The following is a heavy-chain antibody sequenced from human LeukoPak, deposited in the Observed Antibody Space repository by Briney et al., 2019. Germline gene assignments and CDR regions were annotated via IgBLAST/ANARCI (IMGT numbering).Heavy chain of an antibody. J-gene: IGHJ4*02. CDR2: ISYDGRNK. CDR3: ASHWAQQVVSDY. Sequence: GGSLRLSCAASGFTFSSYGMHWVRQAPGKGLEWVAVISYDGRNKYYADSVKGRFTVSRDNSKNTLYLQMNSLRAEDTAVYYCASHWAQQVVSDYWGQGTLVTVSS. D-gene: IGHD6-13*01. CDR1: GFTFSSYG. V-gene: IGHV3-30*03.